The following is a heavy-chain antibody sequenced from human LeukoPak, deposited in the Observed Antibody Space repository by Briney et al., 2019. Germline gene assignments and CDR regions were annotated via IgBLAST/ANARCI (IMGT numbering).Heavy chain of an antibody. D-gene: IGHD2/OR15-2a*01. J-gene: IGHJ4*02. V-gene: IGHV3-7*01. CDR2: IKPDGSEK. CDR3: ARGIGDY. Sequence: GGSLRLSCAASGFTFSTYWISWVRQAPGKGLEWVAHIKPDGSEKYYLDSVKGRFTISRDNAGSSLYLQMSSLGAEDTAVYYCARGIGDYWGQGTLVTVSS. CDR1: GFTFSTYW.